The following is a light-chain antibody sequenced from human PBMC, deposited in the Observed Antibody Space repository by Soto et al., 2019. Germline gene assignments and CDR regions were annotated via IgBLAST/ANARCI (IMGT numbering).Light chain of an antibody. CDR2: GAS. CDR1: QSVSSN. J-gene: IGKJ4*01. Sequence: EIVMTQSPATLSVSPGERATLSCRASQSVSSNLAWYQQKPGQAPRLLIYGASTRATGIPARFSGSGSGTEFTIIISSLQSEDFAVYYCHQYNNWPLTFGGGTKVEIK. CDR3: HQYNNWPLT. V-gene: IGKV3D-15*01.